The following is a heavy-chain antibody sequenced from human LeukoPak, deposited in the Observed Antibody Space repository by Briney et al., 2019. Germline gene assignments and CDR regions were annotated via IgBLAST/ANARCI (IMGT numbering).Heavy chain of an antibody. Sequence: GGSLRLSCVVSGVTFSQSWMHWVRQVPGKGLVWVSRINTDGRNTIYADSVKGRFTISRDNAKNTLYLQMNSLRAEDTAVYYCASVGSTSYQFDYWGQGTLVTVSS. CDR1: GVTFSQSW. CDR3: ASVGSTSYQFDY. D-gene: IGHD2-2*01. J-gene: IGHJ4*02. V-gene: IGHV3-74*01. CDR2: INTDGRNT.